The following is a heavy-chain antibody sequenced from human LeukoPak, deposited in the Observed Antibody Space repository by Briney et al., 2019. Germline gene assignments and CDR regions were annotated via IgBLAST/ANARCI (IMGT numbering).Heavy chain of an antibody. Sequence: ASVKVSCKASGYTFISYDINWVRQAPGQGLEWMGWINTNTGNPTYAQGFTGRFVFSLDTSVSTAYLQISSLKAEDTAVYYCARDAVFTAESEAFDIWGQGTMVTVSS. CDR3: ARDAVFTAESEAFDI. J-gene: IGHJ3*02. D-gene: IGHD1-14*01. V-gene: IGHV7-4-1*02. CDR2: INTNTGNP. CDR1: GYTFISYD.